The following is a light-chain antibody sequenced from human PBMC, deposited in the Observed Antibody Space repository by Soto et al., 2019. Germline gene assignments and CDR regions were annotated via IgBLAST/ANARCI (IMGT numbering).Light chain of an antibody. CDR2: EVS. CDR3: QSYDSSLSGYV. Sequence: QSVLTQPASVSGSPGQSITISCTRTTSDVGGYNYVSWYQQHPGKVPKLLIHEVSNRPSGVSNRFSGSKSGNTASLTISGLQAEDEADYYCQSYDSSLSGYVFGTGTKVTVL. CDR1: TSDVGGYNY. J-gene: IGLJ1*01. V-gene: IGLV2-14*01.